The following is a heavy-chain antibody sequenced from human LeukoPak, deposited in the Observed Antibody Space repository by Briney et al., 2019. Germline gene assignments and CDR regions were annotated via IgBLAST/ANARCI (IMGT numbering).Heavy chain of an antibody. CDR1: GGSISSYY. D-gene: IGHD2/OR15-2a*01. CDR2: ISDIGSI. CDR3: AGHHPRNTVDF. J-gene: IGHJ4*02. Sequence: PSETLSLTCTVSGGSISSYYWSWIRQPPGKGLEWIAYISDIGSINYNPSLKSRVTISLDTSKNQFSLKLSSVTAADTAVYYCAGHHPRNTVDFWGQGNLVTVSS. V-gene: IGHV4-59*08.